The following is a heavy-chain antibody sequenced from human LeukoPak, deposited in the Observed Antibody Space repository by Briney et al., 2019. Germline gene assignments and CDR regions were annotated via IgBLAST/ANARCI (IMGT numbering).Heavy chain of an antibody. Sequence: GASVKVSCKASGGTFSSYAISWVRQAPGQGLEWMGGIIPIFGTANYAQKFQGRVTITADESTSTAYMELSSLRSEDTAVYYCASTDYGGNIDYWGQGALVTVSS. D-gene: IGHD4-23*01. V-gene: IGHV1-69*01. CDR2: IIPIFGTA. CDR3: ASTDYGGNIDY. J-gene: IGHJ4*02. CDR1: GGTFSSYA.